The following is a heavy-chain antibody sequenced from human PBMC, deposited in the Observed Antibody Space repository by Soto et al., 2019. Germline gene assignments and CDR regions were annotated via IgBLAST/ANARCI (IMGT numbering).Heavy chain of an antibody. J-gene: IGHJ4*02. D-gene: IGHD3-10*01. CDR3: ARDGDYFGSGSPPLLSK. CDR1: GGSITSGGYC. CDR2: IYYSGST. Sequence: QVQLQESGPGLVMPSQTLSLTCTVSGGSITSGGYCWTWIRQHPVKGLEWMGQIYYSGSTSYNPSLKSRVTISIDTSKNQFSLKLTSVTAADTAVYYCARDGDYFGSGSPPLLSKWGQGTLVTVSS. V-gene: IGHV4-31*03.